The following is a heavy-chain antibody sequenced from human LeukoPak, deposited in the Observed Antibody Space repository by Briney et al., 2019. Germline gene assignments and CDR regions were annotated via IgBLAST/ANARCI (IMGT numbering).Heavy chain of an antibody. D-gene: IGHD1-26*01. CDR3: ARVRSGSSAGNYGMDV. Sequence: GGSLRLSCAASGFTFSSYWMHWVRQAPGKGLVWVSRINSDGSSTSYADSVKGRFTISRDNAKNTLYLQMNSLRAEDTAVYYCARVRSGSSAGNYGMDVWGQGTTVTASS. CDR2: INSDGSST. CDR1: GFTFSSYW. V-gene: IGHV3-74*01. J-gene: IGHJ6*02.